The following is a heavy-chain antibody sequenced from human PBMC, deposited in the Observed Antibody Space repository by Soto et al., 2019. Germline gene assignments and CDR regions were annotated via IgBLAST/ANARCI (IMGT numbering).Heavy chain of an antibody. J-gene: IGHJ6*02. V-gene: IGHV6-1*01. CDR2: TYYRSKWYN. D-gene: IGHD6-13*01. Sequence: SQTLSLTCAISGDSVSSNSAAWNWIRQSPSRGLEWLGRTYYRSKWYNDYAVSVKSRITINPDTSKNQFSLQLNSVTPEDTAVYYCARSHLPGIAAAGTSWGVDGMDVWGQGTTVTVSS. CDR3: ARSHLPGIAAAGTSWGVDGMDV. CDR1: GDSVSSNSAA.